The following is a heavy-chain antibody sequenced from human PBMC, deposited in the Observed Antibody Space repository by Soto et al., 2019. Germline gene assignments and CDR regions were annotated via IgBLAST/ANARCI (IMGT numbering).Heavy chain of an antibody. CDR1: GYSFTSYW. Sequence: GESLKISCKGSGYSFTSYWIGWVRQMPGKGLEWMGIIYPGDSDTRYSPSFQGQVTTSADKSISTAYLQWSSLKASDTAMYYWARRTTENALSSYYYYMDVWGKGTTVTVSS. D-gene: IGHD1-1*01. CDR3: ARRTTENALSSYYYYMDV. J-gene: IGHJ6*03. CDR2: IYPGDSDT. V-gene: IGHV5-51*01.